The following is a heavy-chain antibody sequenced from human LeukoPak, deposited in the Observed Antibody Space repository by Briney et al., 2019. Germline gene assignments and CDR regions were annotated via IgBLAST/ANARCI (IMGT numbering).Heavy chain of an antibody. CDR3: ARDSYHYYDSSGRANWYFDL. D-gene: IGHD3-22*01. CDR2: ISAYNGNT. CDR1: GGTFSSYA. J-gene: IGHJ2*01. V-gene: IGHV1-18*01. Sequence: ASVKVSCKASGGTFSSYAISWVRQAPGQGLEWMGWISAYNGNTNYAQKLQGRVAMTTDTSTSTAYMELRSLRSDDTAVYYCARDSYHYYDSSGRANWYFDLWGRGTLVTVSS.